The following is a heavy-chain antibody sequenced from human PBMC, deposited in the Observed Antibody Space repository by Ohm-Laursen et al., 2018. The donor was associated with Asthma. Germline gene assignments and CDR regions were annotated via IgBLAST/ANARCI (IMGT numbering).Heavy chain of an antibody. CDR1: GFTFSSYS. CDR3: ARSYIAAAGKVY. Sequence: SLRLSCSASGFTFSSYSMNWVRQAPGKGLEWVSSISSSSSYIYYADSVKGRFTISRDNAKNSLYLQMNSLRAEDTAVYYCARSYIAAAGKVYWGQGTLVTVSS. D-gene: IGHD6-13*01. J-gene: IGHJ4*02. V-gene: IGHV3-21*01. CDR2: ISSSSSYI.